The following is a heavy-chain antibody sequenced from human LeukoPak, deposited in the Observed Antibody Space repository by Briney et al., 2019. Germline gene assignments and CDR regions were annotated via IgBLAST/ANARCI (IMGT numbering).Heavy chain of an antibody. J-gene: IGHJ4*02. Sequence: SVKVSCKASGGTFSSYAISWVRQAPGQRLEWMGGIIPIFGTANYAQKFQGRVTITADESTSTAYMELSSLRSEDTAVYYCARDLSSGYCSGGSCAIDYWGQGTLVTVSS. V-gene: IGHV1-69*01. D-gene: IGHD2-15*01. CDR2: IIPIFGTA. CDR3: ARDLSSGYCSGGSCAIDY. CDR1: GGTFSSYA.